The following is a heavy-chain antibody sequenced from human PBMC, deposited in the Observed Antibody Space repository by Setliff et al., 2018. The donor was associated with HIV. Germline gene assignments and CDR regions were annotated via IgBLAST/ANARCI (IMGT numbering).Heavy chain of an antibody. Sequence: SETLSLTCAVSGGSISSAYWSRVRQPPGKGLEWIGYIYSGGITKYNPSLKSRVTISVDTSKNQFSLKLSSVTAADTAMYYCARDVDKLMALSWFDPWGQGTLVTVSS. J-gene: IGHJ5*02. D-gene: IGHD5-12*01. V-gene: IGHV4-4*08. CDR1: GGSISSAY. CDR2: IYSGGIT. CDR3: ARDVDKLMALSWFDP.